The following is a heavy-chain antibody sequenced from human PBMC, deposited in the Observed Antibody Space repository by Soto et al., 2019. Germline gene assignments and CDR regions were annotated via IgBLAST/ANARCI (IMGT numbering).Heavy chain of an antibody. CDR2: INHSGST. CDR3: ARHRDHYFDY. D-gene: IGHD3-10*01. CDR1: GGSFSGYY. V-gene: IGHV4-34*01. Sequence: SETLSLTCAVYGGSFSGYYWSWIRQPPGKGLEWIGEINHSGSTNYNPSLKSRVTISVDTSKNQFSLKLSSVTAADTAVYYCARHRDHYFDYWGQGTLVTVSS. J-gene: IGHJ4*02.